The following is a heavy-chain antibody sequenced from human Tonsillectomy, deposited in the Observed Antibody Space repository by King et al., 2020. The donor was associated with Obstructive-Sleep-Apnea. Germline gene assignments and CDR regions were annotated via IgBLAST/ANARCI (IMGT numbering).Heavy chain of an antibody. CDR2: VSGITGRT. CDR1: GFTFSSYA. Sequence: VQLVESGGGLVQPGGSLRLSCAASGFTFSSYAMSWVRQAPGKGLEWVSIVSGITGRTYYADSVKGRFTISRDNSKDTLDLQMNSLRAEDTAVYYCAKVPGQRDQWGYDFGFHLEHWYFDLWGRGTLLTVSS. V-gene: IGHV3-23*04. D-gene: IGHD5-12*01. J-gene: IGHJ2*01. CDR3: AKVPGQRDQWGYDFGFHLEHWYFDL.